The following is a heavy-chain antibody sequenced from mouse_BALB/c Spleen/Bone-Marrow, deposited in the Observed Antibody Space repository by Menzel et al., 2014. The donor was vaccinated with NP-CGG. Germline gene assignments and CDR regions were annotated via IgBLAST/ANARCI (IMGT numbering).Heavy chain of an antibody. CDR1: GYTFTSYP. V-gene: IGHV1-4*01. Sequence: VQLLESGAELVRPGASVRMSCKASGYTFTSYPMNWVKQRPGQGLEWIGYINPSSGYTNYNQKFKDKATLTADKSSITAYMQLSSLTSKDSAVYYCTRSAAYYFDYWGQGTTLTVSS. J-gene: IGHJ2*01. CDR2: INPSSGYT. CDR3: TRSAAYYFDY.